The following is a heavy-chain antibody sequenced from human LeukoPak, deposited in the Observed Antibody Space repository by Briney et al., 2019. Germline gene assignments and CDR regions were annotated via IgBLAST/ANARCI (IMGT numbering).Heavy chain of an antibody. CDR1: DFTLSPYW. D-gene: IGHD6-19*01. V-gene: IGHV4-34*01. CDR3: ARGRVAVYWFDP. CDR2: INHSGST. Sequence: PGGALTLSCAASDFTLSPYWMTWVRQAPGRGLDGIGEINHSGSTNYNPSLKSRVTISVDTSKNQLSLKLSSVTAAETAVYYCARGRVAVYWFDPWGQGTLVTVSS. J-gene: IGHJ5*02.